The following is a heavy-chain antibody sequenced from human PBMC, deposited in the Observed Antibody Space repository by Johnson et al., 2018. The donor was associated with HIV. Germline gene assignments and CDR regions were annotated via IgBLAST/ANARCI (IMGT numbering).Heavy chain of an antibody. Sequence: VQLVESGGGVVRPGGSLRLSCAASEFTFDDYGMSWVRQAPGKGLEWVSGINWNGGSTGYAYSVKGRFTISRDNAKNSLYLQMNSLRAEDTALYYCARGTLTGTTGGFDIWGQGTMVTVSA. J-gene: IGHJ3*02. V-gene: IGHV3-20*04. D-gene: IGHD1-20*01. CDR1: EFTFDDYG. CDR2: INWNGGST. CDR3: ARGTLTGTTGGFDI.